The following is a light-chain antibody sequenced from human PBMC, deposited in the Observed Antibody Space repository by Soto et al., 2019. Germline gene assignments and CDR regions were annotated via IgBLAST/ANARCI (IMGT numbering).Light chain of an antibody. CDR1: SGDVGGYNY. Sequence: QSVLTQPASVSGSPGQSITISCTGTSGDVGGYNYVSWYQQHPGKAPKLMIYDVSNRPSGVSNRFSGSKSGNTASLTISGLQAEDEADYYCSSYTTSSTAGFGGGTQLTVL. CDR3: SSYTTSSTAG. CDR2: DVS. J-gene: IGLJ7*01. V-gene: IGLV2-14*01.